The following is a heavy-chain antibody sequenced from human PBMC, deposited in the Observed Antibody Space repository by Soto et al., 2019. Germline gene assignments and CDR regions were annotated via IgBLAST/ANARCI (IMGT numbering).Heavy chain of an antibody. CDR1: GFTFSSYA. V-gene: IGHV3-23*01. CDR3: AKDRYSSSWYSDYYYGMDV. D-gene: IGHD6-13*01. CDR2: ISGSGGST. J-gene: IGHJ6*02. Sequence: GGSLRLSCAASGFTFSSYATSWVRQAPGKGLEWVSAISGSGGSTYYADSVKGRFTISRDNSKNTLYLQMNSLRAEDTAVYYCAKDRYSSSWYSDYYYGMDVWGQGTTVTVSS.